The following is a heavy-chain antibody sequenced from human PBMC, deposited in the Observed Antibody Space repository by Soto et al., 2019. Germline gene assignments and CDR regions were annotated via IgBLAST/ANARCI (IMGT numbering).Heavy chain of an antibody. D-gene: IGHD5-18*01. CDR3: ANRDTSMITRYYYGMDV. Sequence: VPLLESGGGLVQPGGSLRLSCAASGFSFSSYDMSWVRQAPGKGLEWVSAISGGGGSTYYADSVKGRFTISRDNSKNTLYLQMNSLRAEDTAVYYCANRDTSMITRYYYGMDVWGQGTTVTVSS. CDR2: ISGGGGST. CDR1: GFSFSSYD. V-gene: IGHV3-23*01. J-gene: IGHJ6*02.